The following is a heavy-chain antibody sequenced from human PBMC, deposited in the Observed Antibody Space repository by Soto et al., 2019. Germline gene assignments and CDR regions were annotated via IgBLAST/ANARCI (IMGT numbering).Heavy chain of an antibody. CDR1: GFTFGDSY. Sequence: GGSLRLSCAVSGFTFGDSYMSWIRQAPGKGLEWLSYISPGSRYPAYADSVKGRFTISRDNAKRSLYLQMMRLTAEDTAIYYCVRGGGGGLFDPWGQGTLVTVSS. D-gene: IGHD2-15*01. CDR2: ISPGSRYP. V-gene: IGHV3-11*06. CDR3: VRGGGGGLFDP. J-gene: IGHJ5*02.